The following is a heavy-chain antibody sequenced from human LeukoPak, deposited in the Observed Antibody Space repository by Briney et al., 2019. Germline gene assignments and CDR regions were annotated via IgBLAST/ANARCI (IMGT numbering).Heavy chain of an antibody. CDR2: MNPNSGNT. CDR3: ARVVSLGSYYYYGMDV. CDR1: GYTFTSYD. V-gene: IGHV1-8*01. D-gene: IGHD2-15*01. Sequence: GASVKVSCKASGYTFTSYDINWVRQATGQGLEWMGWMNPNSGNTGYAQKFQGRVTMTRNTSISTAYMELSSLRSEDTAVYYCARVVSLGSYYYYGMDVWGQGTTVTVSS. J-gene: IGHJ6*02.